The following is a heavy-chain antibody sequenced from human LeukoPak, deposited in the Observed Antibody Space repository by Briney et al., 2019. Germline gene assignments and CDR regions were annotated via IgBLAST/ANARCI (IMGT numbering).Heavy chain of an antibody. J-gene: IGHJ3*02. V-gene: IGHV1-2*02. Sequence: ASVKVSCKASGYTFTGYYMHWVRQAPGQGLEWMGWINPNSGGTSYAQKFQGRVTMTRDTSISTAYMELSRLRSDDTAVYYCARLAYYDSSFSIWGQGTMVTVSS. CDR2: INPNSGGT. CDR1: GYTFTGYY. CDR3: ARLAYYDSSFSI. D-gene: IGHD3-22*01.